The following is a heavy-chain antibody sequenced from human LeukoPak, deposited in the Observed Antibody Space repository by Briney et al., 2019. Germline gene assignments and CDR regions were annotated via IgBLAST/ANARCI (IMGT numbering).Heavy chain of an antibody. Sequence: GGSLRLSCAASGFTFSSYWMSWVRQAPGKGLEWVANIKQDGSEKYYVDSVKGRFTISRDNAKNSLYLQMNSLRAEDTAVYYCARDLRYFTNGVCYIYFDYWGQGTLVTVSS. CDR3: ARDLRYFTNGVCYIYFDY. D-gene: IGHD2-8*01. V-gene: IGHV3-7*01. J-gene: IGHJ4*02. CDR2: IKQDGSEK. CDR1: GFTFSSYW.